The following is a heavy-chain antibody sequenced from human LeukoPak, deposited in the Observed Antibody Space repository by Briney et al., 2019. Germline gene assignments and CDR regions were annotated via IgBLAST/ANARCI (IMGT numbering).Heavy chain of an antibody. CDR3: AREITMTVVVD. Sequence: PSETLSLTCTVSGGSISSSSYHWSWIRQPPGKGLEWIGSIYYTGTTYYNPSLRSRLTMSVETSKNQFSLRLTSVTAADTAVYYCAREITMTVVVDRGQGTLVTVSS. D-gene: IGHD3-22*01. CDR1: GGSISSSSYH. CDR2: IYYTGTT. V-gene: IGHV4-39*07. J-gene: IGHJ4*02.